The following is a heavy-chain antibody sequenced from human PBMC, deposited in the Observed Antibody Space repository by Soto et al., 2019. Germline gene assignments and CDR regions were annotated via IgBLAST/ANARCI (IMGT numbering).Heavy chain of an antibody. CDR3: AREEVGGSSSSGFDY. V-gene: IGHV1-69*13. J-gene: IGHJ4*02. CDR1: GCTFSSYA. CDR2: IIPIFGTA. Sequence: GASVKVFCKASGCTFSSYASSWVRQAPGQGLEWMGGIIPIFGTANYAQKFQGRVTITADESTSTAYMELSSLRSEDTAVYYCAREEVGGSSSSGFDYWGQGTLVTVSS. D-gene: IGHD6-6*01.